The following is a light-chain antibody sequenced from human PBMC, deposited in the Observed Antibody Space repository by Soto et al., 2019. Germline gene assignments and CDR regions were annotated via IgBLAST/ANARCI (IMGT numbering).Light chain of an antibody. Sequence: AIRMTQSPSSLSASTGDRVTITCRTSQGISSYLAWYQQKPGKAPKLLIYAASTLQSGDPSRFSGSGSGTDFTLTISCLQSEDFATYYCQQYYSYPRTFGQVTKLEIK. J-gene: IGKJ2*01. CDR3: QQYYSYPRT. CDR2: AAS. CDR1: QGISSY. V-gene: IGKV1-8*01.